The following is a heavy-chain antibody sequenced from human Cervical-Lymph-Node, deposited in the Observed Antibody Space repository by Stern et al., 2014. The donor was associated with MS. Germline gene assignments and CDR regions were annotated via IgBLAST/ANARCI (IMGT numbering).Heavy chain of an antibody. D-gene: IGHD1-26*01. CDR3: ARGVGGSYYESLDY. CDR1: VGSISSYY. Sequence: QLQLQESGPGLVKPSETLSLTCTVSVGSISSYYWTWLRQPPGQGLDWVGYINYGGSTTYNPSLKSRVTMSADTSKNHLSLKLNSVTAADTAVYFCARGVGGSYYESLDYWGQGSLVTVSS. J-gene: IGHJ4*02. V-gene: IGHV4-59*01. CDR2: INYGGST.